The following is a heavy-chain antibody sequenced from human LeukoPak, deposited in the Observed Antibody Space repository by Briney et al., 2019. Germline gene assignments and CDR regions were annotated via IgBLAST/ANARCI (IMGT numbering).Heavy chain of an antibody. Sequence: SETLALTCAVYGGSFSGYYWSWIRQPPGKGLEWIGEINHSGSTNYNPSLKSRVTISVDTSKNQFSLKLSSVTAADTAVYYCARALMEGITMVRGVVDYWGQGKLVTVSS. D-gene: IGHD3-10*01. CDR2: INHSGST. CDR1: GGSFSGYY. J-gene: IGHJ4*02. CDR3: ARALMEGITMVRGVVDY. V-gene: IGHV4-34*01.